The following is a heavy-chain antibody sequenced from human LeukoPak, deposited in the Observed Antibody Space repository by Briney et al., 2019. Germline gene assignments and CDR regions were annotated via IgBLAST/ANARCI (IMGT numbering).Heavy chain of an antibody. CDR2: IYYSGST. D-gene: IGHD3-10*01. CDR1: GASISSGGYY. V-gene: IGHV4-31*03. J-gene: IGHJ4*02. CDR3: AREQLMVRGVITLDY. Sequence: SETLSLTCTVSGASISSGGYYWSWIRQHPGKGLEWIGYIYYSGSTYYNPSLKSRVTISVDTSKNQFSLKLSSVTAADTAVYYCAREQLMVRGVITLDYWGQGTLVTVSS.